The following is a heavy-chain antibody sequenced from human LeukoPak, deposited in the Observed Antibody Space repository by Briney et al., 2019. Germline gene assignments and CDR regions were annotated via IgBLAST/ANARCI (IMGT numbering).Heavy chain of an antibody. CDR2: IKPNSGGT. V-gene: IGHV1-2*06. Sequence: GASVKVSCKASGYTFTGYYIHWVRQAPGQGLEWMGRIKPNSGGTNYAQKFQGRVTMTRDTSISTVYMELSRLRSDDAAVYFCARDQRELLFDYWGQGTLFTVSS. CDR1: GYTFTGYY. D-gene: IGHD1-26*01. J-gene: IGHJ4*02. CDR3: ARDQRELLFDY.